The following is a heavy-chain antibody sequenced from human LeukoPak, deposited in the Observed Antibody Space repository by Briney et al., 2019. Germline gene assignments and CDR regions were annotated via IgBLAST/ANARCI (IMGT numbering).Heavy chain of an antibody. CDR3: ARFYYGNYYFDY. Sequence: ASVKVSCKASGYTFTSYGISWVRQAPGQGLEWMGWINPNSGGTNYAQKFQGRVTMTRDTSISTAYMELSRLRSDDTAVYYCARFYYGNYYFDYWGQGTLVTVSS. V-gene: IGHV1-2*02. CDR2: INPNSGGT. D-gene: IGHD3-10*01. J-gene: IGHJ4*02. CDR1: GYTFTSYG.